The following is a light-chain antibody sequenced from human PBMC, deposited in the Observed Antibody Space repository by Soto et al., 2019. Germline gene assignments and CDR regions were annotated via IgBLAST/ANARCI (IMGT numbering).Light chain of an antibody. CDR2: EVS. CDR1: MSDVGGYNY. J-gene: IGLJ1*01. Sequence: QSLLTQPACVSGSPGQSITISCTGTMSDVGGYNYVSWYQQHPGKAPKLMIYEVSNRPSGVSNRFSGSKSGNTASLTISGLQAEDEADYYCSSYTSSSTSVFGTGTKVTVL. V-gene: IGLV2-14*01. CDR3: SSYTSSSTSV.